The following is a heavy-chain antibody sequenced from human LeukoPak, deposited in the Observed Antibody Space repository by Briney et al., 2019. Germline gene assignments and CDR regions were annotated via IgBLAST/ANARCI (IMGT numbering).Heavy chain of an antibody. J-gene: IGHJ3*02. D-gene: IGHD1-26*01. CDR2: ISAYNGNT. CDR1: GYTFTSYG. Sequence: ASVKVSFKASGYTFTSYGISWVRQAPGQGLEWMGWISAYNGNTNYAQKLQGRVTMPTDTSTSTAYMQLRSLRSDDTAVYYCAREGLGGSYYGSAFDIWGQGTMVTVSS. CDR3: AREGLGGSYYGSAFDI. V-gene: IGHV1-18*01.